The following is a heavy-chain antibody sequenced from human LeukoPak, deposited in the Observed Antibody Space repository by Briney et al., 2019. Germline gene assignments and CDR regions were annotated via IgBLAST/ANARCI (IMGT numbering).Heavy chain of an antibody. J-gene: IGHJ4*02. D-gene: IGHD1-26*01. V-gene: IGHV1-2*02. Sequence: ASVKVSCKASGYTFTGYYMHWVRQAPGQGLEWMGWINPNSGGTSYAQKFQGRVTMTRDTSTSTVYMELSSLRSEDTAVYYCARDRVGATFLDYWGQGTLVTVSS. CDR2: INPNSGGT. CDR3: ARDRVGATFLDY. CDR1: GYTFTGYY.